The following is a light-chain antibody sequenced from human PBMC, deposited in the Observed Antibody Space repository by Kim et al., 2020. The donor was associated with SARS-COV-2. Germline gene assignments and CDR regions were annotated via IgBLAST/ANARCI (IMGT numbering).Light chain of an antibody. CDR1: RGDSSYA. Sequence: SGKNNGTLRRGDSSYATAWHQQQPRRGPGYLMKLNRDGNRSEGDGIPDPFSGASSGAERYLTISSLQSEDEADYYCQTWGSGPGLFGGGTQLTVL. J-gene: IGLJ3*02. V-gene: IGLV4-69*01. CDR2: LNRDGNR. CDR3: QTWGSGPGL.